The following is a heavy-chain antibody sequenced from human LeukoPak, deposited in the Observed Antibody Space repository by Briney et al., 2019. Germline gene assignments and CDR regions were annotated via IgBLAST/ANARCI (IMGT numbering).Heavy chain of an antibody. CDR2: IKQDGSEK. Sequence: PGGSLRLSCAASGFTFSSYWMSWVRQAPGKGLEWVANIKQDGSEKYYVDSVKGRFTISRDNAKNSLYRQMNSLRAEDTAVYYCAREGWELLGGYYFDYWGQGTLVTVSS. CDR1: GFTFSSYW. CDR3: AREGWELLGGYYFDY. D-gene: IGHD1-26*01. J-gene: IGHJ4*02. V-gene: IGHV3-7*01.